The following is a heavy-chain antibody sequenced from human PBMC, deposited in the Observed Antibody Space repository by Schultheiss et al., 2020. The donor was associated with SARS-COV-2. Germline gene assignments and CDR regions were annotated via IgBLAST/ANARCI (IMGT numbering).Heavy chain of an antibody. D-gene: IGHD6-13*01. J-gene: IGHJ4*02. Sequence: ASVKVSCKASGGTFSSYAISWVRQAPGQGLEWMGWINPNSGGTNYAQKFQGWVTMTRDTSISTAYMELSSLRSEDTAVYYCARYSSSWYYFDYWGQGTLVTVSS. V-gene: IGHV1-2*04. CDR2: INPNSGGT. CDR1: GGTFSSYA. CDR3: ARYSSSWYYFDY.